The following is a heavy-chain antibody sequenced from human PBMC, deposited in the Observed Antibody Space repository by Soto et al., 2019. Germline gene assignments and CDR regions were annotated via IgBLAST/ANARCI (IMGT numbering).Heavy chain of an antibody. Sequence: ASVKVSCKASGYTFTDYYMHWVRQAPGQGLEWMGWINPNSGGTNYAQKFQGRVTMTRNTSISTAYMELNRLRSDDTAVYYCARDQSPSSGWPGMDVWGQGTTVTVSS. J-gene: IGHJ6*02. CDR2: INPNSGGT. V-gene: IGHV1-2*02. CDR3: ARDQSPSSGWPGMDV. CDR1: GYTFTDYY. D-gene: IGHD6-19*01.